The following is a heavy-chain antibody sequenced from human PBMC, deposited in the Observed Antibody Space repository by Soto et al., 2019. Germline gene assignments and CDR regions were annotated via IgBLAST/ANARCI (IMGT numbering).Heavy chain of an antibody. D-gene: IGHD6-19*01. V-gene: IGHV4-59*01. J-gene: IGHJ3*02. CDR3: ARPYCSGWYRVGFDAFDI. CDR2: IYYSGST. Sequence: QVQLQESGPGLVKPSETLSLTCTVSGGSISSYYWSWIRQPPGKGLEWMGYIYYSGSTNYNPCLKGPVIRSVDTSKTHCCLELSSVTAADTAVYYCARPYCSGWYRVGFDAFDIWGEGRMVTVSS. CDR1: GGSISSYY.